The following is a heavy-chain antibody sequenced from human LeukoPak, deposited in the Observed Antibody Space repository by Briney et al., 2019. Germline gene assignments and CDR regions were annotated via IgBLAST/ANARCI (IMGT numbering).Heavy chain of an antibody. D-gene: IGHD2-2*01. V-gene: IGHV1-18*01. Sequence: ASVKVSCKASGYTSTSYGISWVRQAPGQGLEWMGWISAYNGNTNYAQKLQGRVTMTTDTSTSTAYMELRSLRSDDTAVYYCARDGVVVVPAANSRTAAILDYYYYGMDVWGQGTTVTVSS. J-gene: IGHJ6*02. CDR1: GYTSTSYG. CDR2: ISAYNGNT. CDR3: ARDGVVVVPAANSRTAAILDYYYYGMDV.